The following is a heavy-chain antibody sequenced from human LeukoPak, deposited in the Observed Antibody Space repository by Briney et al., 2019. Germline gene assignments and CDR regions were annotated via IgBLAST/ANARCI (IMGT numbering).Heavy chain of an antibody. CDR2: IRYDGTNK. CDR3: ARRAGAYTHPYDY. J-gene: IGHJ4*02. D-gene: IGHD3-16*01. Sequence: GGSLRLSCAASGFTFRSYGMHWVRQAPGKGLEWVAFIRYDGTNKYYADSVKGRFTISIDNSKNTLYLQMNSLRAEDTAVYYCARRAGAYTHPYDYWGQGTLVTVS. CDR1: GFTFRSYG. V-gene: IGHV3-30*02.